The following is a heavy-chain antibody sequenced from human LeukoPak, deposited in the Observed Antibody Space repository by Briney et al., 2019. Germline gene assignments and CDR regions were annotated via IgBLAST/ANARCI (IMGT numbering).Heavy chain of an antibody. V-gene: IGHV1-18*01. Sequence: GASVKVSCKASGYTFTSYGISWVRQAPGQGLGWMGWISAYNGNTNYAQKLQGRVTMTTDTSTSTAYMELRRLRSDDTAVYYCARDKKSGLSAFDIWGQGTMVTVSS. CDR3: ARDKKSGLSAFDI. D-gene: IGHD2-8*01. J-gene: IGHJ3*02. CDR2: ISAYNGNT. CDR1: GYTFTSYG.